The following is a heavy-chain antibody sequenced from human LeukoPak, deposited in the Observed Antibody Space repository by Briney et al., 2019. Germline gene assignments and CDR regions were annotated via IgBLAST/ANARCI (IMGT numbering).Heavy chain of an antibody. Sequence: GGSLRLSCAASGFTFSSYGMHWVRQAPGKGLEWVAVISYDGSNDYYADSVKGRFTISRDNSKNTLYLQMNSLRAEDTAVYYCANENYYDSSGYIDYWGQGTLVTVSS. D-gene: IGHD3-22*01. CDR1: GFTFSSYG. J-gene: IGHJ4*02. CDR3: ANENYYDSSGYIDY. CDR2: ISYDGSND. V-gene: IGHV3-30*18.